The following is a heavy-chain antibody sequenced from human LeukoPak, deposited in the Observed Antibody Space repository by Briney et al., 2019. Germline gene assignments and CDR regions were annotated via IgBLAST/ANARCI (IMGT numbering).Heavy chain of an antibody. CDR1: GGSISSGGYY. V-gene: IGHV4-31*03. CDR3: ARRGAYGSGSPDAFDI. Sequence: SETLSLTCTVSGGSISSGGYYWSWIRQHPGKGLEWIGYIYYSGSTYYNPSLKSRVTISVDTSKNQFSLKLSSVTAADTAVYYCARRGAYGSGSPDAFDIWGQGTMVTVSS. CDR2: IYYSGST. D-gene: IGHD3-10*01. J-gene: IGHJ3*02.